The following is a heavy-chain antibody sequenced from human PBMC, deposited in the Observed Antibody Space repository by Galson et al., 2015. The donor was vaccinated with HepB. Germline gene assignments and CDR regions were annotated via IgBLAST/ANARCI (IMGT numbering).Heavy chain of an antibody. J-gene: IGHJ6*02. V-gene: IGHV1-18*01. CDR2: ISAYNGNT. CDR3: ARGSVSSGYYYNYYGMDV. Sequence: SWVRQAPGQGLEWMGWISAYNGNTNYAQELQGRVTMTTNTSTSTAYMELSSLRSDDTAVYYCARGSVSSGYYYNYYGMDVWGQGTTVTVSS. D-gene: IGHD3-22*01.